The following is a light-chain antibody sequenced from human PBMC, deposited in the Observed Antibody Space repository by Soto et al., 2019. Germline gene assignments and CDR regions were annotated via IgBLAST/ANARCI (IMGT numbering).Light chain of an antibody. J-gene: IGLJ2*01. CDR2: RNN. V-gene: IGLV1-47*01. Sequence: SVLTQPPSASGTPGQRVTISCSGSSSNIGSNYVYWYQQLPGTAPKLLICRNNQRPSGVPDRFSGSKSGTSASLAISGFRSEDEADYYCAAWDDSLSGPVFGGGT. CDR3: AAWDDSLSGPV. CDR1: SSNIGSNY.